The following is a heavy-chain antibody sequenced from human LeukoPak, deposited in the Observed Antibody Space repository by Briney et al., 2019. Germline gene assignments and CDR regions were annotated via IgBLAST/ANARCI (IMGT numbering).Heavy chain of an antibody. V-gene: IGHV4-59*01. J-gene: IGHJ4*02. CDR3: ARAHSRGGNFDY. D-gene: IGHD3-16*01. Sequence: SETLSLTCTVSGGSISSYYWSWIRRPPGKGLEWIGYIYYSGSTNYNPSLKSRVTISVDTSKNQFSLKLSSVTAADTAVYYCARAHSRGGNFDYWGQGTLVTVSS. CDR2: IYYSGST. CDR1: GGSISSYY.